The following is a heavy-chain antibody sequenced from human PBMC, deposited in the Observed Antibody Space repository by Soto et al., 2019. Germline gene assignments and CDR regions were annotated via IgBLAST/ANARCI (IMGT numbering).Heavy chain of an antibody. J-gene: IGHJ4*02. CDR3: VKQAHGLDGVAFDY. CDR2: VSTSGRST. V-gene: IGHV3-64D*06. CDR1: GFIFSEST. Sequence: TGGSLRLSCSAPGFIFSESTIYWVRQVPGKGLEAISAVSTSGRSTYYADSVKDRFTISRDNSKNTLFLQMGSLRPEDTAIYYCVKQAHGLDGVAFDYWGQGTQVTVSS. D-gene: IGHD2-15*01.